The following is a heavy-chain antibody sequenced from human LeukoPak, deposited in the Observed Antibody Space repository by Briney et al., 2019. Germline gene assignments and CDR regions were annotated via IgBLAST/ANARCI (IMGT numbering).Heavy chain of an antibody. CDR3: ARGRYCSADICSGGDAFDI. CDR2: IYTRGST. V-gene: IGHV4-4*07. CDR1: GGSINNYY. J-gene: IGHJ3*02. Sequence: SETLSLTCTVSGGSINNYYWSWIRRPAGKGLEWIGRIYTRGSTNYNPSLKSRVTMSVDTSKNQFSLKLSSVTAADTAVYYCARGRYCSADICSGGDAFDIWGQGTMVSVSS. D-gene: IGHD2-15*01.